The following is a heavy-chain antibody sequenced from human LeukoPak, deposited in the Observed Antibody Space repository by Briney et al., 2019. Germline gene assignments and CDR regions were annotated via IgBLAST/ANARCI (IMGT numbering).Heavy chain of an antibody. Sequence: SETLSLTCTVSGGSISSYYWSWIRQPPGKGLEWIGDIYYRGSSDYNPSLKSRVTISLDTSKNQFSLKMNSVTAADTAVYYCARCTIFLDYWGQGTLATVSS. CDR2: IYYRGSS. CDR1: GGSISSYY. V-gene: IGHV4-59*08. CDR3: ARCTIFLDY. J-gene: IGHJ4*02. D-gene: IGHD3-3*01.